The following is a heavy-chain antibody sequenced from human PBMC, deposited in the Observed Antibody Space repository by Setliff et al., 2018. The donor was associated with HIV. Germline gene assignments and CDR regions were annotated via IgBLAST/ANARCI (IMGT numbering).Heavy chain of an antibody. J-gene: IGHJ6*03. CDR3: ARDSSFNMDV. V-gene: IGHV1-18*01. CDR2: ISEYNGDT. Sequence: ASVKVSCKASGYTFTSYGISWVRQAPGQGLEWMGWISEYNGDTKYAQKLQGRVTMTKDTSTSTAYMELRSLRSDDTSVYYCARDSSFNMDVWGKGTTVTVSS. CDR1: GYTFTSYG.